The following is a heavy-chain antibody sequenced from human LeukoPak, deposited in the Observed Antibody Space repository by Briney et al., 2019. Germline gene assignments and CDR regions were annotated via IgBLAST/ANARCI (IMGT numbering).Heavy chain of an antibody. Sequence: HGESLKISCMASGYSFTSYWIGWVRQLPGKGLEWMGIIYPGDSDTRYSPSFQGHVTISAAKSINTAKLQCSSLKASDTAMYYCARVSQSYYYGSGSWYFDYWGQGTLVTVSS. CDR3: ARVSQSYYYGSGSWYFDY. V-gene: IGHV5-51*01. D-gene: IGHD3-10*01. CDR2: IYPGDSDT. CDR1: GYSFTSYW. J-gene: IGHJ4*02.